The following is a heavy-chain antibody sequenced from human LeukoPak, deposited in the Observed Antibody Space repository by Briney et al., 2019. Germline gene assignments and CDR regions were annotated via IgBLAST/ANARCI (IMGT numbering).Heavy chain of an antibody. CDR3: ASGGSYSFSGVDYFDY. CDR1: GGTFSSYA. CDR2: IIPIFVTE. Sequence: ASVKVSCKASGGTFSSYAISWVRQAPGQGLEWMGGIIPIFVTENYAQKFQGRVTITADESTSTAYMELSSLRSEDTAVYYCASGGSYSFSGVDYFDYWGQGTLVTVSS. V-gene: IGHV1-69*13. J-gene: IGHJ4*02. D-gene: IGHD1-26*01.